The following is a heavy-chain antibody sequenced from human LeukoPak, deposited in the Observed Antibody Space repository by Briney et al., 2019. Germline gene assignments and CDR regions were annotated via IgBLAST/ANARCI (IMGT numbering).Heavy chain of an antibody. V-gene: IGHV4-34*01. Sequence: SETLSLTCAVYGGSFSGYYWSWIRQPPGKGLEWIGEINHSGSTNYNPSLKSRVTISVDTSKNQFSLKLGSVTAADTAVYYCARMRGIAARRSDLDYWGQGTLVTVSS. CDR3: ARMRGIAARRSDLDY. J-gene: IGHJ4*02. CDR1: GGSFSGYY. D-gene: IGHD6-6*01. CDR2: INHSGST.